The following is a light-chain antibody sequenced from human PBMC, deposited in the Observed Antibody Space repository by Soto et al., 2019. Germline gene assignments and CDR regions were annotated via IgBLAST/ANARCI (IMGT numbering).Light chain of an antibody. V-gene: IGKV3-11*01. CDR3: QQRTNWPGIT. CDR2: DAS. Sequence: EIVMTQSPATLSVSPVERATLSCMASQSVSSNLAWYQQKPGQAPRLLIYDASTRATGIPARFRGSGSGTDFTLTISNLEPEDFAVYYCQQRTNWPGITFGQGTRLEIK. J-gene: IGKJ5*01. CDR1: QSVSSN.